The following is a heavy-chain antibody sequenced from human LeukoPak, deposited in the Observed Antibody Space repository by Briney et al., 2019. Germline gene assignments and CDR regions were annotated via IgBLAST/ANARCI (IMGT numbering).Heavy chain of an antibody. J-gene: IGHJ5*02. D-gene: IGHD2-2*01. CDR2: IYYSWST. Sequence: PSETQSLTCTVSCGSSSSSRYYCAWIRQPPGKGLEWIESIYYSWSTYYNPSLKSRVTISVDTCKNQFSLKLSSVTAADTAVYYCARRPYQLLWLSWFDPWGQGTLVTVSS. CDR1: CGSSSSSRYY. V-gene: IGHV4-39*01. CDR3: ARRPYQLLWLSWFDP.